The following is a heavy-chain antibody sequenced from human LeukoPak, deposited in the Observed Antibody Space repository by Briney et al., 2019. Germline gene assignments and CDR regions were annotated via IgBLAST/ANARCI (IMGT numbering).Heavy chain of an antibody. CDR3: ARAIYSSGWFFDY. CDR2: FYQSGNN. J-gene: IGHJ4*02. Sequence: SETLSLTCTVSGGSISSPIYFWGWIRQPPGKGLEWIGSFYQSGNNYYYPSLEVRLTVSADTSRNKISLKINSVTATDTAVYYCARAIYSSGWFFDYWGRGTLVTVAS. CDR1: GGSISSPIYF. D-gene: IGHD6-19*01. V-gene: IGHV4-39*01.